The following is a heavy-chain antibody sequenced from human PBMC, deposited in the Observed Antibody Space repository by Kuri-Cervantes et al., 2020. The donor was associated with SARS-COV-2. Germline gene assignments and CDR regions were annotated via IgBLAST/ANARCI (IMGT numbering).Heavy chain of an antibody. Sequence: ESLKISCAVSGWSFSAYDWSWIRQPRGKRLEWIGEINHSGSTNYNPALKSRVTISVDTSKHQLYLKLSSVTAADTAVYYCAGSPGGVFDCWGQGTLVTVSS. CDR2: INHSGST. D-gene: IGHD3-16*01. J-gene: IGHJ4*02. CDR3: AGSPGGVFDC. CDR1: GWSFSAYD. V-gene: IGHV4-34*01.